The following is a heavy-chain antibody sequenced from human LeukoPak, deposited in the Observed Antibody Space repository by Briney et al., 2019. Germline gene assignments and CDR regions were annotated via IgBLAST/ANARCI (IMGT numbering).Heavy chain of an antibody. V-gene: IGHV4-39*01. Sequence: KPSETLSLTCTVSGGSISNDTYYWGWIRQPPGKGLEWIGSLYYSGYTYYNPSLKSRVTISVDTSKNQFSLKVSSVTAADTAVYYCARHPYFWYFDLWGRGTLVTVSS. CDR3: ARHPYFWYFDL. J-gene: IGHJ2*01. CDR2: LYYSGYT. D-gene: IGHD2/OR15-2a*01. CDR1: GGSISNDTYY.